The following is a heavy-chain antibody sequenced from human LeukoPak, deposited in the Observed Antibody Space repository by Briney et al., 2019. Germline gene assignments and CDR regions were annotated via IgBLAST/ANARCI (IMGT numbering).Heavy chain of an antibody. CDR2: ISAYNGNT. CDR3: ARGRGRWLQLPVY. CDR1: GYTFTSYG. D-gene: IGHD5-24*01. J-gene: IGHJ4*02. Sequence: ASVKVSCKASGYTFTSYGISWVRQAPGQGLEWMGWISAYNGNTNYAQKFQGRVTMTRNTSISTAYMELSSLRSEDTAVYYCARGRGRWLQLPVYWGQGTLVTVSS. V-gene: IGHV1-18*01.